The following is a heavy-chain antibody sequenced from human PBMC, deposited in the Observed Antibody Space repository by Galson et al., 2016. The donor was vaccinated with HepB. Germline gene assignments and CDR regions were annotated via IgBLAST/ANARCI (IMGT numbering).Heavy chain of an antibody. Sequence: SVKVPCKASGYTFTAYFIYWVRQAPGQGLEWMGLINPNVGSTTFAQKFQDRVTITMYSSTSTVFMELRSLRSEDTAVYFCARGDLNYYYALDVWGQGTTVTVSS. CDR3: ARGDLNYYYALDV. CDR2: INPNVGST. D-gene: IGHD3-3*01. V-gene: IGHV1-46*01. CDR1: GYTFTAYF. J-gene: IGHJ6*02.